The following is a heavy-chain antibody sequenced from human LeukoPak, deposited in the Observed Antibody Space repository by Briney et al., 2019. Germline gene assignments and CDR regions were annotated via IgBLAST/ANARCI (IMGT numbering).Heavy chain of an antibody. CDR1: GGSISSYY. J-gene: IGHJ4*02. D-gene: IGHD1-26*01. CDR2: IYYSGST. Sequence: SETLSLTCTVSGGSISSYYWSWIRQPPGKGLEWIGYIYYSGSTNYDPSLKSRVTISVDTSKNQFSLKLSSVTAADTAVYYCAGSPMGGSYYVPGHFDYWGQGTLVTVSS. CDR3: AGSPMGGSYYVPGHFDY. V-gene: IGHV4-59*01.